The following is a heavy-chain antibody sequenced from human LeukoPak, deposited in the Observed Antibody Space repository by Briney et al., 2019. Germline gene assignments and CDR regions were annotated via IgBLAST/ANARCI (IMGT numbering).Heavy chain of an antibody. CDR2: ISSDGTNR. CDR3: ARVSIFGVVIPPDY. D-gene: IGHD3-3*02. CDR1: GFTFSGYA. J-gene: IGHJ4*02. Sequence: GGSLRLSCAASGFTFSGYALHWVRQAPGKGLEWVAVISSDGTNRYYADSVKGRFTISRDNSKNTVHLQTNSLRAEDTAVYYCARVSIFGVVIPPDYWGQGTLVTVSS. V-gene: IGHV3-30*01.